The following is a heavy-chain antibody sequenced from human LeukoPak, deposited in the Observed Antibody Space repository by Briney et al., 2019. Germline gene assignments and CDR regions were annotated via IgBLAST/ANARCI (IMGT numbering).Heavy chain of an antibody. CDR1: GFTFSSYS. D-gene: IGHD3-22*01. V-gene: IGHV3-21*01. CDR3: ARDRPLGYHYDSSGHVY. J-gene: IGHJ4*02. CDR2: ISSSSSYI. Sequence: PGGSLRLSCAASGFTFSSYSMNWVRQAPGKGLEWVSSISSSSSYIYYADSVKGRFTIPRDNAKNSLYRQMNSLRAEDTAVSYCARDRPLGYHYDSSGHVYWGQGTLVTVSS.